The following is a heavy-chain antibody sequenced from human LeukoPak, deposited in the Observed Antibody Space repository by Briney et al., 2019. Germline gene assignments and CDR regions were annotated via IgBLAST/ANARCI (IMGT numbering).Heavy chain of an antibody. D-gene: IGHD2-2*01. CDR2: ISAYNGNT. CDR3: ARAWEGPAAISPFDY. J-gene: IGHJ4*02. Sequence: ASVKVSCKASGYTFTSYGISWVRQAPGQGLEWMGWISAYNGNTNYAQKLQGRVTMTTDTSTSTAYMELRSLRSDDTAVYYCARAWEGPAAISPFDYWGQGTLVTVSS. CDR1: GYTFTSYG. V-gene: IGHV1-18*01.